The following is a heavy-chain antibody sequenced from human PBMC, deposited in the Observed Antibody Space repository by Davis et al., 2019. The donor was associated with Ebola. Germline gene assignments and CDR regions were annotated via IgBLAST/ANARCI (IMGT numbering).Heavy chain of an antibody. Sequence: SETLSLTCTVSGGSISSGDYYWSWIRQPPGKGLEWIGYIYYSGSTNYNPSLKSRVTISVDTSKNQFSLKLSSVTAADTAVYYCARESSDYYFDYWGQGTLVTVSS. J-gene: IGHJ4*02. CDR2: IYYSGST. CDR1: GGSISSGDYY. CDR3: ARESSDYYFDY. V-gene: IGHV4-61*08. D-gene: IGHD2-21*02.